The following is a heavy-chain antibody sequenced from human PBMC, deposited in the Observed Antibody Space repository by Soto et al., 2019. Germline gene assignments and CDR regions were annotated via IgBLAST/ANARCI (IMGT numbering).Heavy chain of an antibody. CDR1: GGSFSGYY. CDR3: ARGRYCSGGSCYDHY. CDR2: VNHSGST. Sequence: QVQLQQWGAGLLKPSETLSLTCAVYGGSFSGYYWSWIRQPPGKGLEWIGEVNHSGSTNYNPSLMCRVTISVDPSKYQFSLKLRYVTAADTAVYYCARGRYCSGGSCYDHYWGQGTLVTVSS. D-gene: IGHD2-15*01. V-gene: IGHV4-34*01. J-gene: IGHJ4*02.